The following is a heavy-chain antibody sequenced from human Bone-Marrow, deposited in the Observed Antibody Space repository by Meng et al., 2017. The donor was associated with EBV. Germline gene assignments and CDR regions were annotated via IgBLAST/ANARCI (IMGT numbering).Heavy chain of an antibody. J-gene: IGHJ4*02. Sequence: QVKLGHAGAEVKKPGSSGKVACKTSGGTFSSDAISWVRQAPGQGLVWLGGLIPMSGAPYYAQNFQGRVTITADESTSTHYMELSNLRSEDTAMYYCASESGRGFTPDYWGQGTLVTVSS. CDR3: ASESGRGFTPDY. D-gene: IGHD3-10*01. CDR1: GGTFSSDA. V-gene: IGHV1-69*01. CDR2: LIPMSGAP.